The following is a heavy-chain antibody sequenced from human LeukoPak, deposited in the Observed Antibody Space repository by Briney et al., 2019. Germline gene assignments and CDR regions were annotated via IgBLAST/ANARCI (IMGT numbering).Heavy chain of an antibody. CDR2: FDPADGET. V-gene: IGHV1-24*01. D-gene: IGHD6-13*01. CDR1: GYTRTELS. CDR3: ARHSSSWYPQVSYYYYMDV. J-gene: IGHJ6*03. Sequence: GASVKVSCKVSGYTRTELSMHWVRQAPGKGLEWLGGFDPADGETIYAQKFQGRVTMTEDTSTDTAYMELSSLRSEDTAVYYCARHSSSWYPQVSYYYYMDVWGKGTTVTVSS.